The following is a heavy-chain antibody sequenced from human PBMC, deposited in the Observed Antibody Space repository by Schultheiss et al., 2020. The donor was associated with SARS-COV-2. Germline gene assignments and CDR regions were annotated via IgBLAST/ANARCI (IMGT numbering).Heavy chain of an antibody. J-gene: IGHJ4*02. Sequence: SVKVSCKASGYTFTSYYMHWVRQAPGQGLEWMGRIIPILGIANYAQKFQGRVTITADKSTSTAYMELSSLRSEDTAVYYCARMSVTTRDYYFDYWGQGTLVTVSS. V-gene: IGHV1-69*02. CDR1: GYTFTSYY. CDR2: IIPILGIA. CDR3: ARMSVTTRDYYFDY. D-gene: IGHD4-17*01.